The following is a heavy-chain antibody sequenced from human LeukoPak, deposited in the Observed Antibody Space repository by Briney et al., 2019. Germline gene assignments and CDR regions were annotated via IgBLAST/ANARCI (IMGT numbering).Heavy chain of an antibody. CDR3: ARGRYCSGGSCFTGRYYYYMDV. CDR1: GFTFSSYA. Sequence: GGSLRLSCAASGFTFSSYAMNWVRQGPGKGLEWVSGISDSGGTIYYADSVKGRLTISRDNSKNTLYLQMNSLTVDDTAVYYCARGRYCSGGSCFTGRYYYYMDVWGKGTTVTVSS. J-gene: IGHJ6*03. V-gene: IGHV3-23*01. D-gene: IGHD2-15*01. CDR2: ISDSGGTI.